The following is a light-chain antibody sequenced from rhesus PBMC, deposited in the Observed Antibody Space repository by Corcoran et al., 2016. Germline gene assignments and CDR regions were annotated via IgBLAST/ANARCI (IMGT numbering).Light chain of an antibody. CDR3: LQYNSDPRT. V-gene: IGKV1-43*02. Sequence: DIQMTQSPSSLSASVGDRVTITCRASQGISNYLSWYQQKPGKAPKLLIYDASTLQSGVPSRFSGSGSGKYFTLTISSLHPEDFETYYCLQYNSDPRTFGQGTKVEIK. CDR1: QGISNY. CDR2: DAS. J-gene: IGKJ1*01.